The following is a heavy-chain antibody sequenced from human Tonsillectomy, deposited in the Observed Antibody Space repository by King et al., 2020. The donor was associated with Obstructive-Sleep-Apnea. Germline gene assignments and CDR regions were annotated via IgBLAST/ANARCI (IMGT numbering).Heavy chain of an antibody. J-gene: IGHJ5*02. D-gene: IGHD3-3*01. Sequence: HVQLVESGGGVVQPGRSLRLSCAASGFTFSSYGMHWVRQAPGKGLEWVAVIWYDGSNKYYADSVKGRFTITRDNSKNTLYLQMNSLRAEDTAVYYCAKAITIFGVGGGWFDPWGQGTLVTVSS. CDR3: AKAITIFGVGGGWFDP. CDR2: IWYDGSNK. CDR1: GFTFSSYG. V-gene: IGHV3-33*06.